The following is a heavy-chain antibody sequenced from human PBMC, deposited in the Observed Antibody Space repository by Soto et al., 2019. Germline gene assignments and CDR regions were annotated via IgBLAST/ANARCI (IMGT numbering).Heavy chain of an antibody. J-gene: IGHJ6*02. CDR3: ARRGGWYYDSSGYYSGDNYYYGMDV. V-gene: IGHV1-69*10. D-gene: IGHD3-22*01. CDR2: IIPILGIA. Sequence: ASVKVSCKASGGTFSSYAISWVRQAPGQGLEWMGGIIPILGIANYAQKFQGRVTITADKSTSTAYMELSSLRSEDTAMYYCARRGGWYYDSSGYYSGDNYYYGMDVWGQGTTVTVSS. CDR1: GGTFSSYA.